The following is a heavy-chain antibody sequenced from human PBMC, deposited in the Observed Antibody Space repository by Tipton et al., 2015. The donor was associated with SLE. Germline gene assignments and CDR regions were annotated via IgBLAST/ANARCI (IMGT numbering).Heavy chain of an antibody. CDR1: GGSINSFY. CDR3: ARRAPKYCSATSCLHEKRDHYYMDV. CDR2: IYYSGTT. J-gene: IGHJ6*03. D-gene: IGHD2-2*01. Sequence: TLSLTCTVSGGSINSFYWSWIRQPPGKGLEWIGYIYYSGTTNYNPSLRSRVTISVDTSKNQFSLKLSSLTAADTAVYYCARRAPKYCSATSCLHEKRDHYYMDVWGKGTTVTVSS. V-gene: IGHV4-59*01.